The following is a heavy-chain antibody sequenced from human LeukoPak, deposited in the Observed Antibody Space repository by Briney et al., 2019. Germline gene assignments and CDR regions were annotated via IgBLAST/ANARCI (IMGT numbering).Heavy chain of an antibody. CDR1: GYTFTEYY. Sequence: ASVKVSCKTSGYTFTEYYIHWVRQAPGHGLEWMGWVNPHSGGTNFAQSFRGRVTMTRDTSTSTVYMELSSLRSEDTAVYYCARGPSITMVRGGQWYYYMDVWGKGTTVTISS. V-gene: IGHV1-2*02. D-gene: IGHD3-10*01. CDR2: VNPHSGGT. J-gene: IGHJ6*03. CDR3: ARGPSITMVRGGQWYYYMDV.